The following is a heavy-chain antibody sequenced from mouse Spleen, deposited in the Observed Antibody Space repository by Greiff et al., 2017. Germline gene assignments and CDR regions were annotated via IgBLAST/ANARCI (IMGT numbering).Heavy chain of an antibody. CDR3: ASPYSNSFAMDY. CDR2: IDPANGNT. CDR1: GFNIKDTY. D-gene: IGHD2-5*01. Sequence: VTLKVSGAELVKPGASVKLSCTASGFNIKDTYMHWVKQRPEQGLEWIGRIDPANGNTKYDPKFQGKATITADTSSNTAYLQLSSLTSEDTAVYYCASPYSNSFAMDYWGQGTSVTVSS. V-gene: IGHV14-3*02. J-gene: IGHJ4*01.